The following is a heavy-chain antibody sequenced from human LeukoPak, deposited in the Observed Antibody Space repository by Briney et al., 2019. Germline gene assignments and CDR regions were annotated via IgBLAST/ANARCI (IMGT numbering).Heavy chain of an antibody. CDR1: GGSISSYY. Sequence: PSETLSLTCTVSGGSISSYYWSWIRQPAGKGLEWIGRIYTSGSTNYNPSLKSRVTISVDKSKNQFSLKLSSVTAADTAVYYCARDTPGSGYSGYGAADVWGKGTTVTVSS. V-gene: IGHV4-4*07. CDR3: ARDTPGSGYSGYGAADV. J-gene: IGHJ6*04. CDR2: IYTSGST. D-gene: IGHD5-12*01.